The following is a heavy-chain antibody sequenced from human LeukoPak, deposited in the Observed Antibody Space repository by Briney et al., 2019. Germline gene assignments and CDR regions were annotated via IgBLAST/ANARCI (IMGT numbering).Heavy chain of an antibody. CDR3: ARSGRGTYYYFDL. CDR1: SYTFTRYG. J-gene: IGHJ4*02. V-gene: IGHV1-18*01. D-gene: IGHD5-12*01. Sequence: ASVKVSCKASSYTFTRYGISWERQAPGQGLEWMGWISGSNGNTNYAQKFLGRVTMTADTSTSTAYMELRSLTSDDTAVYYCARSGRGTYYYFDLWGQGTLVTVSS. CDR2: ISGSNGNT.